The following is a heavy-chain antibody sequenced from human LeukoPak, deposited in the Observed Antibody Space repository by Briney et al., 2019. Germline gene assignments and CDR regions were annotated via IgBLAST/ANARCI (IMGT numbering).Heavy chain of an antibody. CDR3: ARSQNYYGSGDY. J-gene: IGHJ4*02. V-gene: IGHV4-61*03. D-gene: IGHD3-10*01. CDR2: IYSPGKT. Sequence: GYIYSPGKTYYNPSLEGRVTILVDTSRNHFSVKLSSVTAADTAVYYCARSQNYYGSGDYWSQGTLVTVSS.